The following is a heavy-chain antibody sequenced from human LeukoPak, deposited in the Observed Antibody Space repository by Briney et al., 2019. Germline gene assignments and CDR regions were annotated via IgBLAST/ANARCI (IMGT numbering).Heavy chain of an antibody. D-gene: IGHD2-8*01. CDR3: AREVMHNFDY. V-gene: IGHV3-15*01. CDR2: IQSKTDGGTT. Sequence: GGSLRLSCAASGFTFSNAWMSWVRQAPGKGLEWVGRIQSKTDGGTTDYAAPVKGRFTISRDDSKNTLYLQMSSLKTEDTAVYYCAREVMHNFDYWGQGTLVTVSS. J-gene: IGHJ4*02. CDR1: GFTFSNAW.